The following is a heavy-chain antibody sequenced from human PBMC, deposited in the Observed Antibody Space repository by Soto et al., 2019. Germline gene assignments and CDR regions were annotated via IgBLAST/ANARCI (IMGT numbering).Heavy chain of an antibody. CDR1: GFTVGSYT. J-gene: IGHJ4*02. D-gene: IGHD1-26*01. CDR2: ISSDGNHK. V-gene: IGHV3-30-3*01. Sequence: QVQLVESGGGVVQPGRSLRLSCAASGFTVGSYTMHWVRQAPGQGLEWVAVISSDGNHKYYTDSVKGRFTISRDTSTNTLYLQMNSLRAEDTAVYYCARWEQPLFDYWGQGTLVTVSS. CDR3: ARWEQPLFDY.